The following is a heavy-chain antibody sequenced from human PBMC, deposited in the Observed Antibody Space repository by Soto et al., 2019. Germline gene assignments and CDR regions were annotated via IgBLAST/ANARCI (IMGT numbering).Heavy chain of an antibody. V-gene: IGHV4-30-4*02. J-gene: IGHJ4*02. CDR3: ARGYYESSAYFVGSPIFDY. Sequence: PSETLSLTCTVSRGSVDRGHSYWTWFRQPPGKGLDWLALVSLYRSATYYEPSVKTRLPISLGTSISQSYLKLTSVTAGDPVVYYCARGYYESSAYFVGSPIFDYWGQGSLVSVSS. D-gene: IGHD3-22*01. CDR1: RGSVDRGHSY. CDR2: VSLYRSAT.